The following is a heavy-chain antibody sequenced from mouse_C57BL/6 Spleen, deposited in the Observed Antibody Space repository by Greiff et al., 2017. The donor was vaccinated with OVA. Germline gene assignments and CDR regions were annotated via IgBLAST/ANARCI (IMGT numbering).Heavy chain of an antibody. CDR3: AREGTGTEYYFDY. Sequence: VKLQESGPELVKPGASVKISCKASGYAFSSSWMNWVKQRPGKGLEWIGRIYPGDGDTNYNGKFKGKATLTADKSSSTAYMQLSSLTSEDSAVYFCAREGTGTEYYFDYWGQGTTLTVSS. D-gene: IGHD4-1*01. J-gene: IGHJ2*01. CDR1: GYAFSSSW. CDR2: IYPGDGDT. V-gene: IGHV1-82*01.